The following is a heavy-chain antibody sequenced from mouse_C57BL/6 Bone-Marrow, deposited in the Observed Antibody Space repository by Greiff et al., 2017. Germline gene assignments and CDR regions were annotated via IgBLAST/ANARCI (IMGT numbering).Heavy chain of an antibody. CDR2: IHPNSGST. J-gene: IGHJ2*01. Sequence: VQLQQPGAELVKPGASVKLSCKASGYTFTSYWMHWVKQRPGQGLEWIGMIHPNSGSTNYNEKFKSKATLTVDKSSSTAYMQLSSLTSEDSAVYDYARVRRDYSGSSDVGGRGQGATLTVSS. D-gene: IGHD1-1*01. V-gene: IGHV1-64*01. CDR3: ARVRRDYSGSSDVGG. CDR1: GYTFTSYW.